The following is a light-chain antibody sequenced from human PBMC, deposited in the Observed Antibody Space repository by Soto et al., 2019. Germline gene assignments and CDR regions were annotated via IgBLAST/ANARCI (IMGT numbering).Light chain of an antibody. V-gene: IGKV4-1*01. J-gene: IGKJ1*01. CDR2: WAS. CDR3: QQYYSTPRT. CDR1: QSVLYSSNNKNY. Sequence: DIVMTQSPDSLAVSLGERATINCKSSQSVLYSSNNKNYLAWYQQNAGQPPKLLIYWASTRESGVPDRFSGSGSGTDFTLTISSLQAEDVAVYYCQQYYSTPRTFGQGTKVEIK.